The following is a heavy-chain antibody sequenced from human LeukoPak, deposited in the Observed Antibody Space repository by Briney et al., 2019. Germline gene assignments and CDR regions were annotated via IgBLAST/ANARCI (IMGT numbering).Heavy chain of an antibody. J-gene: IGHJ4*02. Sequence: GGSLRLSCAASGFTFDDYGMSWVRQAPGKGLEWVSGITWNGGSTGYADSVKGRFTISRDNSKNTLSLQMNSLRADDTAVYYCAKDLGATTGDFYFDYWGQGTLVTVSS. D-gene: IGHD2-21*01. CDR1: GFTFDDYG. CDR3: AKDLGATTGDFYFDY. V-gene: IGHV3-20*04. CDR2: ITWNGGST.